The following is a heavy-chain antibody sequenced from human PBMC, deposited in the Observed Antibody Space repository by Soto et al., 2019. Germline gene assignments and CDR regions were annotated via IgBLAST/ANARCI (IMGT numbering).Heavy chain of an antibody. Sequence: EVQLLESGGGLVQPGGSLRLSCAASGFTFSNYGMSWVRQAPGKGLEWVSSISGGNTFYAGSVKGRFTISRDNSKNTLSLQMNSLTAEDTAGYYCAKAPSSDCNSGACSLRSWGQGTLVTVSS. D-gene: IGHD2-21*01. CDR3: AKAPSSDCNSGACSLRS. CDR2: SISGGNT. V-gene: IGHV3-23*01. CDR1: GFTFSNYG. J-gene: IGHJ5*02.